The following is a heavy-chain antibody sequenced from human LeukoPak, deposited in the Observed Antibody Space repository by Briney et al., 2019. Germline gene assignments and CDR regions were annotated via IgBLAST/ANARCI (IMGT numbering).Heavy chain of an antibody. J-gene: IGHJ6*03. D-gene: IGHD3-22*01. CDR2: VYSTGNT. V-gene: IGHV4-39*01. CDR1: GDSINSNSYH. CDR3: ARFPMVAVAYRYYYMDV. Sequence: SETLSLTCTVSGDSINSNSYHWGWIRQPPGKGLEWIGTVYSTGNTCYTPSLKSRVTISVDTSNNQFSLKLTSVTAADTAVYYCARFPMVAVAYRYYYMDVWGKGTTVTVSS.